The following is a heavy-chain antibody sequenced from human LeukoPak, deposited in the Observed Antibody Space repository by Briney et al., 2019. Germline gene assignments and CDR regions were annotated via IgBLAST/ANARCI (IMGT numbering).Heavy chain of an antibody. CDR3: ARGNLYYDSSGFDY. CDR1: GFTFSSYE. V-gene: IGHV3-21*05. Sequence: GGSLRLSCAASGFTFSSYEMNWVRQAPGKGLEWVSYISSSSSYIYYADSVKGRFTISRDNAKNSLYVQMNSLRAEDTAVYYCARGNLYYDSSGFDYWGQGTLVTVSS. D-gene: IGHD3-22*01. J-gene: IGHJ4*02. CDR2: ISSSSSYI.